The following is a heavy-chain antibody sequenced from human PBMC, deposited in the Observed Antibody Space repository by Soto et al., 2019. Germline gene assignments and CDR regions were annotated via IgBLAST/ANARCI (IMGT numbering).Heavy chain of an antibody. CDR1: GFRVSDNY. V-gene: IGHV3-11*06. CDR2: ISSSGGYT. J-gene: IGHJ6*02. Sequence: ESGGGLVEPGGSLRLSCAASGFRVSDNYMTGIRQAPGKGLECVSYISSSGGYTNYADSVKGRFTISKDNAKNSLSLQMDSLRGEDTAVYFCARSTGRRQDLRYDCGLDVWGQGTTVTVSS. CDR3: ARSTGRRQDLRYDCGLDV.